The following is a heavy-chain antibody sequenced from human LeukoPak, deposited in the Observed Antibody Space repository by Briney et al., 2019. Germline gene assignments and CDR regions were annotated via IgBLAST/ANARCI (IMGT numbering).Heavy chain of an antibody. D-gene: IGHD2-21*01. CDR2: IFYSGGT. Sequence: SETLSLTCTVSGGSISSGGYYWTWIRQHPGKGLEWIGHIFYSGGTYFNPSLKSQISISVDTSKNQFSLKLSSVTAADTAVYYCARVEGTSIEGYFNYWGQGTLVTVSS. CDR3: ARVEGTSIEGYFNY. J-gene: IGHJ4*02. CDR1: GGSISSGGYY. V-gene: IGHV4-31*01.